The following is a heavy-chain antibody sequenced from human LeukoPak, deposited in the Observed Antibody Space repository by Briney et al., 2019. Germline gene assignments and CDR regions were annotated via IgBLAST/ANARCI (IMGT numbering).Heavy chain of an antibody. Sequence: GGSLRLSCAASGFTFSSYWMSWVRQAPGKGLEWVANIKQDGSEKYYVDSVKGRFTISRDNAKNSLYLQMNSLRAEDTALYYCAKAYSSGWYPSSVFDYWGQGTLVTVSS. J-gene: IGHJ4*02. CDR1: GFTFSSYW. CDR3: AKAYSSGWYPSSVFDY. V-gene: IGHV3-7*03. D-gene: IGHD6-19*01. CDR2: IKQDGSEK.